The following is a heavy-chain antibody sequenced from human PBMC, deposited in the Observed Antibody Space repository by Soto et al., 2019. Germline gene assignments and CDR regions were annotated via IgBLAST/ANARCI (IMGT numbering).Heavy chain of an antibody. J-gene: IGHJ4*02. D-gene: IGHD1-26*01. V-gene: IGHV4-61*07. Sequence: WTWIRQPPGKGLEYIGYIQYSGRTDYNPSLRTRVSISVDTSTNQFSLRLNSVTSADTAVYYCARLTGSPTRFDYWGQGILVTVSS. CDR3: ARLTGSPTRFDY. CDR2: IQYSGRT.